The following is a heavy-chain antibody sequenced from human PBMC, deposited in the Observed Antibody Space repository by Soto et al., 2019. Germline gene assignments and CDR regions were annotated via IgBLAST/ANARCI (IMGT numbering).Heavy chain of an antibody. CDR1: GFTLSSYA. J-gene: IGHJ6*02. CDR2: ISGSGRST. Sequence: GGSLRLSCAASGFTLSSYAMSWVRQAPGKGLEWVSVISGSGRSTYHADSVKGRFTISRDNSKNTLDLQMNSLRAEDTAIYYCAKLYCSDGVCEYSYYKYGMDVWGQGTSVTV. D-gene: IGHD2-8*01. CDR3: AKLYCSDGVCEYSYYKYGMDV. V-gene: IGHV3-23*01.